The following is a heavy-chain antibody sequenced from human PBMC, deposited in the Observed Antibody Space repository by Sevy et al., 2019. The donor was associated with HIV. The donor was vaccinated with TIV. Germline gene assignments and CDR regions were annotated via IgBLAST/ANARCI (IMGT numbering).Heavy chain of an antibody. CDR2: INESGIT. CDR1: DGSFSGYY. Sequence: SETLSLTCAVHDGSFSGYYWNWIRQLPGKGLEWIGEINESGITYYNPSLKSRVTISVDTSKKQFSLKLNSVTAVDSPGYFCARSPPVVVVPGAPSWFDPWGQGTLVTVSS. V-gene: IGHV4-34*01. J-gene: IGHJ5*02. D-gene: IGHD2-2*01. CDR3: ARSPPVVVVPGAPSWFDP.